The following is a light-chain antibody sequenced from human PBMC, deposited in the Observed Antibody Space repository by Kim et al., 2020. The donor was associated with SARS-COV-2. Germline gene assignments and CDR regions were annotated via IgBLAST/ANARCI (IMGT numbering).Light chain of an antibody. V-gene: IGKV1-6*01. Sequence: ASVGDSGTITCRASQGIGSDLGWYQQKPGKAPKLLIYAASSLQTGVPSRFSGSGSGTDFTLTISSLQPDDFATYYCLQDYNYPRTFGRGTKVDIK. CDR1: QGIGSD. CDR3: LQDYNYPRT. J-gene: IGKJ1*01. CDR2: AAS.